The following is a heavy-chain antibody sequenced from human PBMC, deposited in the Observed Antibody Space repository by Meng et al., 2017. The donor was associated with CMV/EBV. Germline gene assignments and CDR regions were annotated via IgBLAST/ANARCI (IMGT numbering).Heavy chain of an antibody. CDR2: INHSGST. Sequence: GSLRLSCTVSGGSISSGDYYWSWIRQPPGKGLEWIGEINHSGSTNYNPSLKSRVTISVDTSKNQFSQKLSSVTAADTAVYYCARVPTVTTTAYFDYWGQGTLVTVSS. V-gene: IGHV4-39*07. D-gene: IGHD4-17*01. CDR3: ARVPTVTTTAYFDY. CDR1: GGSISSGDYY. J-gene: IGHJ4*02.